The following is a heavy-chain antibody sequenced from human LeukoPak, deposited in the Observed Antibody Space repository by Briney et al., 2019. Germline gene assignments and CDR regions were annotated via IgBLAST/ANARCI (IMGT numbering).Heavy chain of an antibody. CDR2: IYYSGST. Sequence: ASETLSLTCTVSGGSISSYYWSWIRQPPGKGLEWIGYIYYSGSTNYNPSLKSRVTILVDTSRNHFSVKLSSVTAADTAVYYCARSQNYGSGDYWSQGTLVTVSS. D-gene: IGHD3-10*01. V-gene: IGHV4-59*01. J-gene: IGHJ4*02. CDR3: ARSQNYGSGDY. CDR1: GGSISSYY.